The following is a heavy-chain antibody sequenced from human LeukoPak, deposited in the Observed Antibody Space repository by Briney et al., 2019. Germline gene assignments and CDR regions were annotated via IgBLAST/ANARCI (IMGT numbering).Heavy chain of an antibody. Sequence: GGSLRLSCAASGFSFSSYSMNWVRQAPGKGLEWVSSISGGSSYIYYADSVKGRFTISRDNAENSLFLQMNSLRAEDTAVYYCSRVDENGYNFAWGQGTLVTVSS. J-gene: IGHJ5*02. CDR2: ISGGSSYI. CDR1: GFSFSSYS. V-gene: IGHV3-21*01. D-gene: IGHD5-24*01. CDR3: SRVDENGYNFA.